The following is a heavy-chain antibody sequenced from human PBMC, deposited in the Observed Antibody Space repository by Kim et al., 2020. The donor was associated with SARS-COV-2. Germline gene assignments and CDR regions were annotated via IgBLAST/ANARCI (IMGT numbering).Heavy chain of an antibody. CDR2: T. J-gene: IGHJ4*02. V-gene: IGHV4-59*01. CDR3: ASDLVGVSEVDY. Sequence: TNSSPSIKSRVTISIDTSSNQFCLKLRSVTAADTAIYFCASDLVGVSEVDYWGPGTLVTVSS. D-gene: IGHD3-3*01.